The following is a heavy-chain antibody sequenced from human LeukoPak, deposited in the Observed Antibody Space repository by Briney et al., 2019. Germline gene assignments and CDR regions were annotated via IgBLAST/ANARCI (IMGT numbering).Heavy chain of an antibody. Sequence: GGSLRLSCVASGFSFSNYGMHWVRQAPGKGLEWMAFIEYDGSDKFYADSVKGRITISRDNSKNTQYLRMNGLRAEDTAVYFCAKGDSGSYYYYMDVWGKGTTVTVSS. D-gene: IGHD3-10*01. J-gene: IGHJ6*03. CDR1: GFSFSNYG. CDR2: IEYDGSDK. CDR3: AKGDSGSYYYYMDV. V-gene: IGHV3-30*02.